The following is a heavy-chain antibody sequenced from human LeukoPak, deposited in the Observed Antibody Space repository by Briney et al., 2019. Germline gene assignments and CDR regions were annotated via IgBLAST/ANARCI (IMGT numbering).Heavy chain of an antibody. D-gene: IGHD6-13*01. CDR3: AKLSRPGYSSSWYRVPYFDY. J-gene: IGHJ4*02. CDR1: GFTFSSYA. V-gene: IGHV3-30-3*02. Sequence: GGSLRLSCAASGFTFSSYAMHWVRQAPGKGLEWVAVISYDGSNKYYADSVKGRFTISRDNSKNTLYLQMNSLRAEDTAVYYCAKLSRPGYSSSWYRVPYFDYWGQGTLVTVSS. CDR2: ISYDGSNK.